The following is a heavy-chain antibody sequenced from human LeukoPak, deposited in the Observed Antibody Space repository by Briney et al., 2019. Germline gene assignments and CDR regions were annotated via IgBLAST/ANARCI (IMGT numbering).Heavy chain of an antibody. D-gene: IGHD2-2*01. CDR1: SGSFRTYY. CDR2: IFYNEGT. V-gene: IGHV4-59*01. CDR3: VKSNSRYQPWTLDI. Sequence: SETLSLTCTVSSGSFRTYYWSWVRQPPGKGLEWIGYIFYNEGTSYNPSLKSRVTISVDTSNNQLSLKVNSVTAADTAMYYCVKSNSRYQPWTLDIWGRGTMVTVSS. J-gene: IGHJ3*02.